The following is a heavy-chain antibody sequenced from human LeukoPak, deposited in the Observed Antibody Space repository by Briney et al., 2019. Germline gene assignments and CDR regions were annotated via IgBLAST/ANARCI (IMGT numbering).Heavy chain of an antibody. J-gene: IGHJ4*02. D-gene: IGHD3-10*01. CDR1: GGSISSYY. CDR2: IYYSGST. CDR3: ARRYGSGSSGTFDY. V-gene: IGHV4-59*01. Sequence: PSETLSLTCTVSGGSISSYYWSWVRQAPGKGLEWIAYIYYSGSTNYNSSLKSRVTISVDTSKNQFSLKLSSVTAADTAVYYCARRYGSGSSGTFDYWGQGTLVTVSS.